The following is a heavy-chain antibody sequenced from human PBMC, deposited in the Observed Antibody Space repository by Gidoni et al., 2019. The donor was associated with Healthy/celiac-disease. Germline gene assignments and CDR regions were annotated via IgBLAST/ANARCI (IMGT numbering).Heavy chain of an antibody. CDR2: ISYDGSNK. CDR3: ARDGLHYYYGMDV. J-gene: IGHJ6*02. Sequence: QVQLVESGGGVVQPGRSLRLSCAASGFTFSSYAMHWVRQAPGKGLEWVAVISYDGSNKYYADSVKGRFTISRDNSKNTLYLQMNSLRAEDTAVYYCARDGLHYYYGMDVWGQGTTVTVSS. CDR1: GFTFSSYA. V-gene: IGHV3-30-3*01.